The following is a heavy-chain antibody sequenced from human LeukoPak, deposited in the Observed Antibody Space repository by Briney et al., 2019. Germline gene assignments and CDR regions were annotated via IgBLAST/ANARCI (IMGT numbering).Heavy chain of an antibody. V-gene: IGHV4-38-2*01. CDR1: GYSISSGRY. CDR2: VFHDGTA. Sequence: SETLSLTCGVSGYSISSGRYWDWIRQPPGKGLEWLGSVFHDGTAYYSSSLKSRVTVSVDTSRNQFSLNLRSVTAADTAIYYCARSLSTAGIDYWGQGTRVTVSS. J-gene: IGHJ4*02. CDR3: ARSLSTAGIDY. D-gene: IGHD2-2*01.